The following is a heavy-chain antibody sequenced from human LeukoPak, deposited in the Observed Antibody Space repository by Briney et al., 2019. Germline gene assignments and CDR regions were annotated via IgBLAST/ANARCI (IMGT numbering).Heavy chain of an antibody. Sequence: MSSETLSLTCTVSGGSISSGDYYWSWIRQPPGKGLEWIGYIYYSGSTYYNPSLKSRVTISVDTSKNQFSLKLSSVTAADTAVYYSARGYCSGGSCYSSSDPHFDYWGQGTLVTVSS. CDR3: ARGYCSGGSCYSSSDPHFDY. V-gene: IGHV4-30-4*01. CDR1: GGSISSGDYY. D-gene: IGHD2-15*01. J-gene: IGHJ4*02. CDR2: IYYSGST.